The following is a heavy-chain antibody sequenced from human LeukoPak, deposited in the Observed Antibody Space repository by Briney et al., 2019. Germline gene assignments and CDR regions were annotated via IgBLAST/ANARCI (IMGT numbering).Heavy chain of an antibody. V-gene: IGHV3-23*01. CDR2: ISGSGGST. Sequence: PGGSLRLSCAASGFTFSSYAMSWVRQPPGKGLEWVSAISGSGGSTSYADSVRGRFTISRDNSKNTLYLQMNSLRAEDTAVYYCAKVYGSRMLKAFDIWGQGTMVTVSS. CDR1: GFTFSSYA. CDR3: AKVYGSRMLKAFDI. J-gene: IGHJ3*02. D-gene: IGHD3-10*01.